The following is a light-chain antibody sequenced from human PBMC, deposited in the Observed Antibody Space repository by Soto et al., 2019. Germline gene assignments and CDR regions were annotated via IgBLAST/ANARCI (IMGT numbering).Light chain of an antibody. CDR3: QQHGSSPPYT. Sequence: EIVLTQSPGTLSLSPGERATLSCRASQSVSSSYLAWYQQKPGQAPRLLIYGASSRATGIPERFSGSGSGTDFTLTISRLEPEDFAVYYCQQHGSSPPYTFGQGTKVDIK. CDR1: QSVSSSY. J-gene: IGKJ2*01. CDR2: GAS. V-gene: IGKV3-20*01.